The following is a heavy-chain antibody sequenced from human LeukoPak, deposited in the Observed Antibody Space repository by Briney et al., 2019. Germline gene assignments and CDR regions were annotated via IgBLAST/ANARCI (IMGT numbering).Heavy chain of an antibody. J-gene: IGHJ3*01. Sequence: GGSLRLSCAASGFTLSSYEMHWVRQPSGKGLEWVSAVGVGHDTFYGGSVKGRFTISTDNARNSVYLQMHSLRAGDTGVYYCARESGGSGTLPYDFWGHGTMVTVSS. V-gene: IGHV3-13*01. CDR1: GFTLSSYE. CDR3: ARESGGSGTLPYDF. CDR2: VGVGHDT. D-gene: IGHD3-10*01.